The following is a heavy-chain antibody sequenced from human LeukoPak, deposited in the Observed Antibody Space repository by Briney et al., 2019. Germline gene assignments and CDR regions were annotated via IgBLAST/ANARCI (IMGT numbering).Heavy chain of an antibody. CDR1: GFAVNSNY. J-gene: IGHJ1*01. CDR3: ASGYCSGGSCYSVYFQH. D-gene: IGHD2-15*01. V-gene: IGHV3-53*01. CDR2: IYSGGNT. Sequence: GGSLRLSCAASGFAVNSNYMSWVRQAPGKGLEWVSVIYSGGNTYYADSVKGRFTISRDNARNTLYLQMNSLRAEDTAVYYCASGYCSGGSCYSVYFQHWGQGTLVTVPS.